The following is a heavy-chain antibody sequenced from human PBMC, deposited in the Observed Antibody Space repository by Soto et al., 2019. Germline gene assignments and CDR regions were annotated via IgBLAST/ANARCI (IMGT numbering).Heavy chain of an antibody. Sequence: SETLSLTCTVSGGSISSSSYYWGWIRQPPGKGLEWIGSIYYSGSTYYNPSLKSRVTISVDTSKNQFSLKLSSVTAADTAVYYCASLAAAASNYYYGMDVWGQGTLVTVSS. CDR3: ASLAAAASNYYYGMDV. CDR2: IYYSGST. V-gene: IGHV4-39*01. CDR1: GGSISSSSYY. D-gene: IGHD6-13*01. J-gene: IGHJ6*02.